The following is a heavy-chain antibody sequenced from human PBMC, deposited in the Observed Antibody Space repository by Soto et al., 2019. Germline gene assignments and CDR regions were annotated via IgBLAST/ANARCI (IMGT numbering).Heavy chain of an antibody. J-gene: IGHJ4*02. CDR1: GYTFTSYG. CDR2: ISAYNGNT. CDR3: ARDGGPVTTNLYYFDY. V-gene: IGHV1-18*04. D-gene: IGHD4-17*01. Sequence: ASVKVSCKASGYTFTSYGISWVRQAPGQGLEWVGWISAYNGNTNYAQKLQGRVTMTTDTSTSTAYMELRSLRSDDTAVYYCARDGGPVTTNLYYFDYWGQGTLVTAPQ.